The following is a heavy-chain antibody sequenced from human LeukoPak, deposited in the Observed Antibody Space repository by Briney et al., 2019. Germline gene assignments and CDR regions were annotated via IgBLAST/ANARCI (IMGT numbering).Heavy chain of an antibody. CDR1: GFTFSSYA. CDR2: ISGSGGGT. J-gene: IGHJ4*02. Sequence: PGGSLRLSCAASGFTFSSYAMSWVRQAPGKGLEWVSAISGSGGGTYYADSVKGWFTISRDNSKNTLYLQMNSLRAEDTAVYYCAKDRVLVVYAIYFDYWGQGTLATVSS. CDR3: AKDRVLVVYAIYFDY. D-gene: IGHD2-8*02. V-gene: IGHV3-23*01.